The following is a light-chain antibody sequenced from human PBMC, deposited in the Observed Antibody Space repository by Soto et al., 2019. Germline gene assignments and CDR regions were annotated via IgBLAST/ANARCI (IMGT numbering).Light chain of an antibody. CDR1: QSVSRN. CDR3: QQYNDYPHT. J-gene: IGKJ4*01. V-gene: IGKV3-15*01. CDR2: VAS. Sequence: IVMTQSPATLSVSPGERATLSCRASQSVSRNLAWYQQKPGQTPKLLIYVASTRATGIPARFSRSGSGREYTLTISSLQSESFEVYLWQQYNDYPHTFGGGTKV.